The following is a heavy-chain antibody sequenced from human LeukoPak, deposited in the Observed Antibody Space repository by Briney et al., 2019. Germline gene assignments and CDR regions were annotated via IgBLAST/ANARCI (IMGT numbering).Heavy chain of an antibody. V-gene: IGHV1-2*02. CDR3: ARDPVAISNFDC. CDR1: GYTFTGYY. Sequence: ASVKVSCKASGYTFTGYYMHWVRQAPGQGLEWMGWINPNSGGTNYAQKFQGRATMTRDTSISTAYMELSRLRSDDTAVYYCARDPVAISNFDCWGQGTLVTVSS. D-gene: IGHD5-12*01. J-gene: IGHJ4*02. CDR2: INPNSGGT.